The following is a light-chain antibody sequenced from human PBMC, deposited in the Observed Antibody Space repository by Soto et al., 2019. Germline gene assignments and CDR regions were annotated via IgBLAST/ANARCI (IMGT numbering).Light chain of an antibody. CDR2: GAS. Sequence: EIVLTQSPGTLSLSPGERATLSCRASQSVSSSYLAWYQQKPGQAPRLLIYGASTRATGIPDRFSGSGSGTDFTLTISRLEPEDFAAYYCQQYVSSPRTFGQGTKVEIK. CDR3: QQYVSSPRT. CDR1: QSVSSSY. V-gene: IGKV3-20*01. J-gene: IGKJ1*01.